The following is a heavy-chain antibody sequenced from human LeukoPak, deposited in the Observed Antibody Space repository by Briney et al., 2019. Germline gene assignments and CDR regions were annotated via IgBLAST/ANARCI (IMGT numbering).Heavy chain of an antibody. D-gene: IGHD6-6*01. CDR2: INHSGST. J-gene: IGHJ6*02. CDR3: ARGGGRQLGYYYYFYGMDV. V-gene: IGHV4-34*01. Sequence: SETLSLTCAVYGGSFSGYYWSWIRQPPGKRLEWIGEINHSGSTDNNPSLMSRVTITVVTSKNQFSLKLSSVTAADTAVYSCARGGGRQLGYYYYFYGMDVWGQGTTVTVSS. CDR1: GGSFSGYY.